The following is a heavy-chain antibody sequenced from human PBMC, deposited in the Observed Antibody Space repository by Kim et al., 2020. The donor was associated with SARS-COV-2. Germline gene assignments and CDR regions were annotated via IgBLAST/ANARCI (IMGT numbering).Heavy chain of an antibody. CDR1: GFTFSSYA. D-gene: IGHD3-10*01. J-gene: IGHJ3*02. CDR2: ISGSGGST. V-gene: IGHV3-23*01. Sequence: GGSLRLSCAASGFTFSSYAMSWVRQAPGKGLEWVSAISGSGGSTYYVDSVKGRFTISRDNSKNTLYLQMNSLRAEDTAVYYCAKDRDEVDGRSDLLWFGELLSYDAFDIWGQGTMVTVSS. CDR3: AKDRDEVDGRSDLLWFGELLSYDAFDI.